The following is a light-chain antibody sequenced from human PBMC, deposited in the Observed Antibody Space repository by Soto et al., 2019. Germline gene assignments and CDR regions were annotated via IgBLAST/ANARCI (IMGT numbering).Light chain of an antibody. Sequence: DIQMTQSPSTLSASVGDRVTITCRASQSISAWLAWYQQIPRKAPKLLIYDASSLESGVPSRFSGSGSGTEFTLTISSLQPDDFAAYYCQQYNSYSPTFGQGTKLEI. J-gene: IGKJ2*01. V-gene: IGKV1-5*01. CDR1: QSISAW. CDR3: QQYNSYSPT. CDR2: DAS.